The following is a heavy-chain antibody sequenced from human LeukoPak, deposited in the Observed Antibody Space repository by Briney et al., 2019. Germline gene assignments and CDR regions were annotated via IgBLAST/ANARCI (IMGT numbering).Heavy chain of an antibody. CDR3: ARNSLGGYSDH. Sequence: SVKVSCKASGGSFSNFAISWVRQAPGQGLEWMGGIIPISGAADYAPKFQGRVTIAADASTSTLEVTSLRSQDTAVYYCARNSLGGYSDHWGQGTLVTVSS. D-gene: IGHD2-15*01. CDR2: IIPISGAA. CDR1: GGSFSNFA. V-gene: IGHV1-69*13. J-gene: IGHJ4*02.